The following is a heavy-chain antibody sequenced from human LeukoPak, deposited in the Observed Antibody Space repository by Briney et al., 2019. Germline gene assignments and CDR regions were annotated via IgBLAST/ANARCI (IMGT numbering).Heavy chain of an antibody. V-gene: IGHV1-8*01. D-gene: IGHD3-10*02. CDR3: ARDVRIEGYYYYGMDV. CDR1: GYTFTSYD. CDR2: MNPNSGNT. J-gene: IGHJ6*02. Sequence: ASVKVSCKASGYTFTSYDINWVRQATGQGLEWMGWMNPNSGNTGYAQKFQGRVTMTRNTSISTAYMELSSLRSEDTAVYYCARDVRIEGYYYYGMDVWGQGTTVTVSS.